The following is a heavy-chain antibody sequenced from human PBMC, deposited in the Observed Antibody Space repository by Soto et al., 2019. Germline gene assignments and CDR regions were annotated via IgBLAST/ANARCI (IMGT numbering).Heavy chain of an antibody. CDR1: GGSISSSSYY. D-gene: IGHD2-21*02. CDR2: IYYSGST. CDR3: ARRSCGGDCYSGHYYFDY. V-gene: IGHV4-39*01. J-gene: IGHJ4*02. Sequence: QLQLQESGPGLVKPSETLSLTCTVSGGSISSSSYYWGWIRQPPGKGLEWIGSIYYSGSTYYNPSLKSRVTISVDTSKNQFSLKLSSVTAADTAVYYCARRSCGGDCYSGHYYFDYWGQGTLVTVSS.